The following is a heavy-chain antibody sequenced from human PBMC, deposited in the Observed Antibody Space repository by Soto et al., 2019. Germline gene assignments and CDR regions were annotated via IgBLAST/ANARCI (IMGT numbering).Heavy chain of an antibody. V-gene: IGHV1-18*04. CDR2: ISAYNGNT. CDR3: ASSSWPYYYYGMDV. Sequence: ASVKVSCKASGYTFTSYGISWVRQAPGQGLEWMGWISAYNGNTNYAQKLQGRVTMTTDTSTSTAYMELRSLRSDDTAVYYCASSSWPYYYYGMDVWGQGTTVTVSS. J-gene: IGHJ6*02. CDR1: GYTFTSYG. D-gene: IGHD6-6*01.